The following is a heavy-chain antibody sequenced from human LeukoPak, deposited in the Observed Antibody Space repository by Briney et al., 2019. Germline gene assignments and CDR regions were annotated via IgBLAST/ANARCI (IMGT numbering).Heavy chain of an antibody. J-gene: IGHJ4*02. CDR2: ITSNGGST. CDR3: ARSPRDQLLCSFDF. D-gene: IGHD2-2*01. CDR1: GFTFSSYA. V-gene: IGHV3-64*01. Sequence: GGSLRLSCVASGFTFSSYAMHWVRQAPGKGLEYVSSITSNGGSTHYANSVKGRFTISRDNSKNTLYLQMGSLRAEDMAVYYCARSPRDQLLCSFDFWGQGTLVTVSS.